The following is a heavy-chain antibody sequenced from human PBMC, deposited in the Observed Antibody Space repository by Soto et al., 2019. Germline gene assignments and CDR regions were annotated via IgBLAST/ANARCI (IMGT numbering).Heavy chain of an antibody. J-gene: IGHJ6*02. V-gene: IGHV3-30-3*01. D-gene: IGHD5-12*01. CDR1: GFTFSSYA. Sequence: GGSLRLSCAASGFTFSSYAMHWVRQAPGKGQEWVAVISYDGSNKYYADSVKGRFTISRDNSKNTLYLQMNSLRAEDTAVYYCARVGYDYPPYYYYGMDVWGQGTTVTVSS. CDR3: ARVGYDYPPYYYYGMDV. CDR2: ISYDGSNK.